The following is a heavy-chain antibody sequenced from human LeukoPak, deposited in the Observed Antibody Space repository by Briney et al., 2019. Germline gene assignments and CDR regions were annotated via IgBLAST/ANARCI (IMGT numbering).Heavy chain of an antibody. CDR2: IYYSGST. D-gene: IGHD3-3*01. CDR3: ATQAAEYYDFYRHLDY. Sequence: ASETLSLTCTVSGGSISSGGYYWSWIRQHPGKGLEWIGYIYYSGSTYYNPSLKSRVTISVDTSKNQFSLKLSSVTAADTAVYYCATQAAEYYDFYRHLDYWGQGTLVTVSS. CDR1: GGSISSGGYY. J-gene: IGHJ4*02. V-gene: IGHV4-31*03.